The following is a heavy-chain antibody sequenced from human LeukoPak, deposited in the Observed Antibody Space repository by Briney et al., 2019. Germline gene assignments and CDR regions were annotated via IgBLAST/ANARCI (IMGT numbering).Heavy chain of an antibody. CDR1: GYTFTSHD. J-gene: IGHJ4*02. Sequence: ASVKVSCKASGYTFTSHDINWVRQATGQGLEWMGWMNPNSGYTGYEQKFQGRVTMTRDTSISTAYMELSRLRSDDTAVYYCARTRLEPGAAKRRVGYCGGDCYNFDYWGQGTLVTVSS. V-gene: IGHV1-8*01. CDR3: ARTRLEPGAAKRRVGYCGGDCYNFDY. D-gene: IGHD2-21*01. CDR2: MNPNSGYT.